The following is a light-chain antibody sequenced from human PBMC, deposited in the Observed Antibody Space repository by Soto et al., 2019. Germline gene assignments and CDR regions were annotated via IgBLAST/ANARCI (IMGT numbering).Light chain of an antibody. CDR3: QQYNMWPRT. Sequence: EIVMRQSPATLSVSPGERATLSCRASQSLGTNLAWFQQKPGQPPRLPIHGASTRATGTPARFSGSGSGTEFTLTISSLQSEDFAVYYCQQYNMWPRTFGQGTKVDIK. J-gene: IGKJ1*01. V-gene: IGKV3-15*01. CDR2: GAS. CDR1: QSLGTN.